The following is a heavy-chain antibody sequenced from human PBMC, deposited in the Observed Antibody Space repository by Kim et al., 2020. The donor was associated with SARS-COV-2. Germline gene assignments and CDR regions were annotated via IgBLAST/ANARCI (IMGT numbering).Heavy chain of an antibody. D-gene: IGHD2-2*01. Sequence: GGSLRLSCVASGFTLNTYWINWVRQAPGKGLVWVSRINTGGSSTHYADSVKGRFTMSRDNAENTVILQMHSLRAEDTAVYYCARGMFASCFDVWGQGTTVTISS. V-gene: IGHV3-74*01. CDR2: INTGGSST. CDR3: ARGMFASCFDV. J-gene: IGHJ6*02. CDR1: GFTLNTYW.